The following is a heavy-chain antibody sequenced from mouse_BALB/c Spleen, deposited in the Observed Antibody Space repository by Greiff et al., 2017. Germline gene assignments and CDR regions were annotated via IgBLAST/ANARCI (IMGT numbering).Heavy chain of an antibody. CDR3: ARSVDSSGYGFAY. Sequence: EVQLQQSGAELVKPGASVKLSCTASGFNIKDTYMHWVKQRPEQGLEWIGRIDPANGNTKYDPKFQGKATITADTSSNTAYLQLSSLTSEDTAVYYCARSVDSSGYGFAYWGQGTLVTVSA. CDR2: IDPANGNT. CDR1: GFNIKDTY. J-gene: IGHJ3*01. V-gene: IGHV14-3*02. D-gene: IGHD3-2*01.